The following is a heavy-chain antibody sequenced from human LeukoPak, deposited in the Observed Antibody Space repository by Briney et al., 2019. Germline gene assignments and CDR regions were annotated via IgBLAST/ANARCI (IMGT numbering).Heavy chain of an antibody. D-gene: IGHD4-17*01. J-gene: IGHJ4*02. Sequence: GGSLRLSCTASGFSFSNYWMSWVRQAPGRGLEWVSAISGSSGLTYYADSVKGRFTISRDNSKNTLFLQMNSLRAEDTAVYYCARRGESASYGDYRFDYWGQGTLVTVSS. V-gene: IGHV3-23*01. CDR2: ISGSSGLT. CDR3: ARRGESASYGDYRFDY. CDR1: GFSFSNYW.